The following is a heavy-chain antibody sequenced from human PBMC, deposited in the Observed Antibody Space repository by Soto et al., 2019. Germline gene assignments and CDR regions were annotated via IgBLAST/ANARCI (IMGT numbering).Heavy chain of an antibody. CDR1: EFTVSSTY. V-gene: IGHV3-66*01. CDR2: IYSNGNA. J-gene: IGHJ5*02. Sequence: EVQLVESGGGLVQPGGSLRLSCATSEFTVSSTYMTWVRQAPGKGLEWVSGIYSNGNAYYADFVKGRFTISRDNSKNTLYLLMNSLRVEDTAIYFCASKIVGNGLDPWGQGTLVIVSS. CDR3: ASKIVGNGLDP. D-gene: IGHD1-26*01.